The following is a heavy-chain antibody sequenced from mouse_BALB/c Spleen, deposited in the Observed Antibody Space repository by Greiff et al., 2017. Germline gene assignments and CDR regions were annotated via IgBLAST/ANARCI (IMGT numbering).Heavy chain of an antibody. V-gene: IGHV6-6*02. CDR3: TRPLYYGYDEFAY. CDR1: GFTFSNYW. CDR2: IRLKSNNYAT. J-gene: IGHJ3*01. Sequence: DVMLVESGGGLVQPGGSMKLSCVASGFTFSNYWMNWVRQSPEKGLEWVAEIRLKSNNYATHYAESVKGRFTISRDDSKSSVYLQMNNLRAEDTGIYYCTRPLYYGYDEFAYWGQGTLVTVSA. D-gene: IGHD2-2*01.